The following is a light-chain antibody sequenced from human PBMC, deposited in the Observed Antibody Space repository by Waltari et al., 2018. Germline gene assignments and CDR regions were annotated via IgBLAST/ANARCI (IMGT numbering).Light chain of an antibody. V-gene: IGKV1-5*03. CDR3: QQYNDYWGT. Sequence: DIQMTQSPSTLSASVGDRVTITCRASQSINSWLALYKQKPGKAPTLLISKASTLESGVPPRFSGSGSGTEFTLTISSLRPEDFATYYCQQYNDYWGTFGQGTKVEIK. CDR1: QSINSW. J-gene: IGKJ1*01. CDR2: KAS.